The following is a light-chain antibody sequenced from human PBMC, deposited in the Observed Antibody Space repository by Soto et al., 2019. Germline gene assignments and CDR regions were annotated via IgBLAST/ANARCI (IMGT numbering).Light chain of an antibody. CDR2: AAS. Sequence: AIRMTQSPSSLSASTGDRVTITCRASQGISSDLAWYQQKPGKAPKLLIYAASTLQSGVPSRFSGSGSGTDFTLTISSLQSEDFATYYCQQYYSYPRTFGQGTKVEIK. V-gene: IGKV1-8*01. CDR1: QGISSD. J-gene: IGKJ1*01. CDR3: QQYYSYPRT.